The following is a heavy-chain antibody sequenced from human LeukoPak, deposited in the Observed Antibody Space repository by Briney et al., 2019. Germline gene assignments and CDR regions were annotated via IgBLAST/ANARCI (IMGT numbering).Heavy chain of an antibody. CDR1: GFTFSSYA. CDR3: AKDHYYDSSGYCWFDY. J-gene: IGHJ4*02. CDR2: ISGSGGST. Sequence: GGSLRLSCAASGFTFSSYAMSWVRQAPGKGLEWVSAISGSGGSTYYADSVKGRFTISRDNSKNTLYLQMNSLRAEDTAVYYCAKDHYYDSSGYCWFDYWGKGTLVTVSS. V-gene: IGHV3-23*01. D-gene: IGHD3-22*01.